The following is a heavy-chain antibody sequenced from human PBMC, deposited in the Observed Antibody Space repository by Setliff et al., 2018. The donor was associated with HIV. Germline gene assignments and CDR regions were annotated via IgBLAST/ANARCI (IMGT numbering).Heavy chain of an antibody. CDR2: IHTSGNT. V-gene: IGHV4-61*02. CDR3: ARKEVIGPRRLYYYLDL. D-gene: IGHD6-6*01. Sequence: SETLSLTCTASGGSISSGDYYWTWIRQPAGKGLQWIGRIHTSGNTNYNPSLKSRVTISVDTSKSQFSLKLSSLTAADTAVYYCARKEVIGPRRLYYYLDLWGRGTLVTVSS. J-gene: IGHJ2*01. CDR1: GGSISSGDYY.